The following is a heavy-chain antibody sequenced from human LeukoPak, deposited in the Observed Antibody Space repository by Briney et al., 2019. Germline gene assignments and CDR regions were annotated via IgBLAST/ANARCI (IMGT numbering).Heavy chain of an antibody. CDR2: IRYDGSNK. D-gene: IGHD6-19*01. Sequence: GGSLRLSYAASGFTFSSYGMHWVRQAPGKGLEWVAFIRYDGSNKYYADSVKGRFTISRDNSKNTLYLQMNTLRAEDTAVYYCAKDGGAVAGTRIDYWGQGTLVSASS. V-gene: IGHV3-30*02. J-gene: IGHJ4*02. CDR1: GFTFSSYG. CDR3: AKDGGAVAGTRIDY.